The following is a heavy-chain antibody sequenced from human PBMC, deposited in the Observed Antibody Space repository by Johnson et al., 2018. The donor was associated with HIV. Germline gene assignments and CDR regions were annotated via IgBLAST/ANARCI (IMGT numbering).Heavy chain of an antibody. J-gene: IGHJ3*01. Sequence: QMQLVESGGGVVQPGRSLRLSCAASGFSFSTYNMHWVRHATGRGLEWVAFISYSGSDTYYVDSVKGRFTVSRDNSENTLFLQMNSLRDEDTAVYYCAKERTAMVTPFDAWGQGTRVTVSS. CDR1: GFSFSTYN. CDR3: AKERTAMVTPFDA. D-gene: IGHD5-18*01. V-gene: IGHV3-30*18. CDR2: ISYSGSDT.